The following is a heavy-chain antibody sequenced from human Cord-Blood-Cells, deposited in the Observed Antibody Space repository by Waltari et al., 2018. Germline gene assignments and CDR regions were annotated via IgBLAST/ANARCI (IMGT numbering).Heavy chain of an antibody. V-gene: IGHV3-53*02. Sequence: EVQLVETGGGLIQPGGSLRLSCAASGFTVSSNYMSWVRQAPGKRLGWVSGIYSGGSTYSADSGKGRFTISRDNSKNTLYLQMNSLRAEDTAVYYCARDSSSSFAFDIWGQGTMVTVSS. CDR1: GFTVSSNY. CDR2: IYSGGST. CDR3: ARDSSSSFAFDI. D-gene: IGHD6-6*01. J-gene: IGHJ3*02.